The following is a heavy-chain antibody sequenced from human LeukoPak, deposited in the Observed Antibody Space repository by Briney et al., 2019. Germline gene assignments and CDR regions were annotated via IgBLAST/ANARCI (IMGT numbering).Heavy chain of an antibody. J-gene: IGHJ4*02. CDR2: ISSSGSTI. Sequence: GGSLRLSCAASGFTFSDYYMSWLRQAPGKGLEWVSYISSSGSTIYYADSVKGRFTISRDNARNSLYLQMNSLRAEDTAVYYCARDPTRRDYFDYWGQGTLVTVSS. CDR1: GFTFSDYY. V-gene: IGHV3-11*04. D-gene: IGHD2-15*01. CDR3: ARDPTRRDYFDY.